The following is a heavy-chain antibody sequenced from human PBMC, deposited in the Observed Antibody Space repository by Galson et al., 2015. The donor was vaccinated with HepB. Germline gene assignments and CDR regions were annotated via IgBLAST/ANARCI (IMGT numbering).Heavy chain of an antibody. J-gene: IGHJ5*02. CDR1: GYTLTELS. CDR3: ATFFFLTGYYFAP. D-gene: IGHD3-9*01. Sequence: SVKVSCKVSGYTLTELSMHWVRQAPGKGLEWMGGFDPEDGETIYAQKFQGRVTMTEDTSTNTAYMELSSLRSEDTAVYYCATFFFLTGYYFAPWGQGTLVTVSS. CDR2: FDPEDGET. V-gene: IGHV1-24*01.